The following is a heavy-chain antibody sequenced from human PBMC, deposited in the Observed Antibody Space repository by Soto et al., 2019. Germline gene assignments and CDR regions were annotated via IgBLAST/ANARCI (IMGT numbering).Heavy chain of an antibody. CDR2: IIPIFGTA. Sequence: GAAVKVSCKASGGTFSSYAISWVRQAPGQGLEWMGGIIPIFGTANYAQKFQGRVTITADESTSTAYMELSSLTSEDTAVYYCARPKDYDDCLDYWGQGTPVPVSS. J-gene: IGHJ4*02. V-gene: IGHV1-69*13. D-gene: IGHD3-22*01. CDR3: ARPKDYDDCLDY. CDR1: GGTFSSYA.